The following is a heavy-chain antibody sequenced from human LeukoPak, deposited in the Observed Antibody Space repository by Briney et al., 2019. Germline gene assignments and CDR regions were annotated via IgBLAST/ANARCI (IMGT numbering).Heavy chain of an antibody. CDR2: ISGSGGST. CDR3: TRVGYIDEGIDY. D-gene: IGHD5-24*01. J-gene: IGHJ4*02. V-gene: IGHV3-23*01. Sequence: GGSLRLSCAASGFTFSSYAMSWVRQAPGKGLEWVSVISGSGGSTYYADSVKGRFTISRDNPKNTLYLQMNSLRAEDTAIYYCTRVGYIDEGIDYWGQGTLVTVSS. CDR1: GFTFSSYA.